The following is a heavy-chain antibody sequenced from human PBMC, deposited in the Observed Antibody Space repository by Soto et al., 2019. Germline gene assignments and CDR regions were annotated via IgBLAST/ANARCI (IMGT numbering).Heavy chain of an antibody. Sequence: ESLKISCQGSGYRFTGFWLNWVRQRPGKGLEWVGRIDPNDSFINYSPPFEGHVTISADKSISTAYLQWTRLQAADTAIYYCARPASGGSRDAFAIWGQGTMVTVS. D-gene: IGHD2-15*01. V-gene: IGHV5-10-1*01. CDR3: ARPASGGSRDAFAI. J-gene: IGHJ3*02. CDR2: IDPNDSFI. CDR1: GYRFTGFW.